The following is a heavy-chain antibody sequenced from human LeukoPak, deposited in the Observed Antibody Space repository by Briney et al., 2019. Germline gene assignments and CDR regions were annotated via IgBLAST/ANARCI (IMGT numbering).Heavy chain of an antibody. CDR1: GSTFDDYD. V-gene: IGHV3-20*04. D-gene: IGHD6-13*01. J-gene: IGHJ4*02. Sequence: GGSLRLSCAASGSTFDDYDMSWVRQAPGKGLEWVSDINWNDNSTGYADSVKGRFTISRDNSKNTFYLQMNSLRVEDTAVYYCARDGLSSWYLGDFDFWGQGTLVTVSS. CDR2: INWNDNST. CDR3: ARDGLSSWYLGDFDF.